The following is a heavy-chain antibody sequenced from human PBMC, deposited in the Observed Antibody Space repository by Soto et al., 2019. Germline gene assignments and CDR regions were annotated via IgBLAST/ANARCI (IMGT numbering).Heavy chain of an antibody. CDR3: ARDKSPYSSGWHNRHFDY. CDR2: MSYDGSNK. Sequence: QVQLVESGGGVVQPGRSLRLSCAASGFTFSSYAMHWVRQAPGKGLEGVAVMSYDGSNKYYADSVKGRFTISRDNSKNTLYLQMNSRRAEDTAVYYCARDKSPYSSGWHNRHFDYWGQGTLVTVSS. J-gene: IGHJ4*02. D-gene: IGHD6-19*01. CDR1: GFTFSSYA. V-gene: IGHV3-30-3*01.